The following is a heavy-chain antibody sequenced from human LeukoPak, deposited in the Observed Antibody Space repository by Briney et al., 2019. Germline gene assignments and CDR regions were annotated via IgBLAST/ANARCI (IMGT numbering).Heavy chain of an antibody. J-gene: IGHJ6*03. Sequence: SETLSLTCTVSGGSISSYYWSWIRQPPGKGLEWIGYIYYSGSTNYSPSLKSRVTISVDTSKNQFSLKLSSVTAADTAVYYCARMIGYCSSTSCYSPYYYYYMDVWGKGTTVTVSS. CDR1: GGSISSYY. D-gene: IGHD2-2*01. CDR2: IYYSGST. V-gene: IGHV4-59*12. CDR3: ARMIGYCSSTSCYSPYYYYYMDV.